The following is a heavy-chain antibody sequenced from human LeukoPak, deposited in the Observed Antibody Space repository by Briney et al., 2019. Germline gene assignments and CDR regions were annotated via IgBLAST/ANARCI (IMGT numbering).Heavy chain of an antibody. CDR1: GFTFSSYG. V-gene: IGHV3-30*03. J-gene: IGHJ1*01. CDR2: ISYDGSNK. CDR3: ARDSFYYGSGSSGYFQH. Sequence: PGGSLRLSCAASGFTFSSYGMHWVRQAPGKGLEWVAVISYDGSNKYYADSVKGRFTISRDNSKNTLYLQMNSLRAEDTAVYYCARDSFYYGSGSSGYFQHWGQGTLVIVSS. D-gene: IGHD3-10*01.